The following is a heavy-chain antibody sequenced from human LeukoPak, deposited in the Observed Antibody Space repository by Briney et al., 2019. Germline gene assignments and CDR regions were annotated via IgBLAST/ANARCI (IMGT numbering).Heavy chain of an antibody. CDR2: IIPIFGTA. CDR1: EYTFTNYY. Sequence: ASVKVSCKASEYTFTNYYMHWVRQAPGQGLEWMGGIIPIFGTANYAQKFQGRVTITTDESTSTAYMELSSLRSEDTAVYYCARVSGIVGAYDYWGQGTLVTVSS. D-gene: IGHD1-26*01. J-gene: IGHJ4*02. V-gene: IGHV1-69*05. CDR3: ARVSGIVGAYDY.